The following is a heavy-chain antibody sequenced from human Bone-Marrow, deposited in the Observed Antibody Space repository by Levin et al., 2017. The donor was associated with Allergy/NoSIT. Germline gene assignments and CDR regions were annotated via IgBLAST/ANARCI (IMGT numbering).Heavy chain of an antibody. CDR1: GFTFSSYG. CDR3: ARDLVYSGWYVMGLDY. V-gene: IGHV3-33*01. J-gene: IGHJ4*02. CDR2: IWYDGSNK. D-gene: IGHD6-19*01. Sequence: GGSLRLSCAASGFTFSSYGMHWVRQAPGKGLEWVAVIWYDGSNKYYADSVKGRFTISRDNSKNTLYLQMNSLRAEDTAVYYCARDLVYSGWYVMGLDYWGQGTLVTVSS.